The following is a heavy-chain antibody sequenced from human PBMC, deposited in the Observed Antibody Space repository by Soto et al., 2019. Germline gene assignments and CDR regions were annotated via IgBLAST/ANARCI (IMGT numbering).Heavy chain of an antibody. CDR2: IYYSGST. CDR1: GGSISSSSYY. CDR3: ARLFTETGRRITMVRGVITSYYGMDV. J-gene: IGHJ6*02. Sequence: QLQLQESGPGLVKPSETLSLTCTVSGGSISSSSYYWGWIRQPPGKGLEWIGSIYYSGSTYYNPSRWGRVPIAVDTSKNQFSLELSSVTAADPVVYYCARLFTETGRRITMVRGVITSYYGMDVWGQGTTVTVSS. D-gene: IGHD3-10*01. V-gene: IGHV4-39*01.